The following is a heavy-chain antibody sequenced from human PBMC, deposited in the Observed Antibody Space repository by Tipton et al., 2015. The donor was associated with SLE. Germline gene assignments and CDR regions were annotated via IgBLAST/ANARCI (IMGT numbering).Heavy chain of an antibody. CDR2: ISSSSTYI. CDR3: AREPPPSYEGLRFILSYYMDV. Sequence: QLVQSGRGLVKPGGSLRISCAASGFTFSDYSMNWVRQAPGKGLEWVSSISSSSTYIYYADSVKGRFTISRDNAKNSLYLQMNSLRAEDTAVYYCAREPPPSYEGLRFILSYYMDVWGKGTTVTVSS. D-gene: IGHD5/OR15-5a*01. J-gene: IGHJ6*03. V-gene: IGHV3-21*01. CDR1: GFTFSDYS.